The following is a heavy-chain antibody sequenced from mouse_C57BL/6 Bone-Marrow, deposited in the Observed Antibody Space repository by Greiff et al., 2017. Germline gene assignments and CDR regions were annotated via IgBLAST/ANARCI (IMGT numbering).Heavy chain of an antibody. D-gene: IGHD1-1*01. V-gene: IGHV1-81*01. CDR1: GYTFTSYG. J-gene: IGHJ2*01. CDR2: IYPRSGNT. CDR3: ARAPLYYYGLY. Sequence: VQLQQSGAELARPGASVKLSCKASGYTFTSYGISWVKQRTGQGLEWIGEIYPRSGNTYYNETLKGKATLTAYKSSSTAYMDLRSLTSEDSAVYFFARAPLYYYGLYWGQGTTLTVSS.